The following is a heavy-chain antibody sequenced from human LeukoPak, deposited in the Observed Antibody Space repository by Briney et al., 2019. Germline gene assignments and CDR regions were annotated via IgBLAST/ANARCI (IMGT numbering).Heavy chain of an antibody. CDR1: GYTFTNYA. V-gene: IGHV7-4-1*02. Sequence: ASVKVSCKASGYTFTNYAMNWVRQAPGQGLEWMGWINTNTGNPTYAQGFTGRFVFSLDTSVSTAYLRISSLKAEDTAVYYCARDPSDGVFDYWGQGTLVTVSS. D-gene: IGHD3-10*01. CDR2: INTNTGNP. CDR3: ARDPSDGVFDY. J-gene: IGHJ4*02.